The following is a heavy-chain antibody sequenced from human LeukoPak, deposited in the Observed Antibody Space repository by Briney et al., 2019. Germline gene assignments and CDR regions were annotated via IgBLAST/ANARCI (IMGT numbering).Heavy chain of an antibody. CDR1: GFTFTNYA. Sequence: PGGSLRLSCAASGFTFTNYAMHWVRQAPGKGLEWLAVISYDGSNKYYADSVKGRFTISRDNSKNTLYLRMDSLSVEDTAVYYCAREEAAPFDYWGQGTLLTVS. D-gene: IGHD6-13*01. J-gene: IGHJ4*02. V-gene: IGHV3-30-3*01. CDR3: AREEAAPFDY. CDR2: ISYDGSNK.